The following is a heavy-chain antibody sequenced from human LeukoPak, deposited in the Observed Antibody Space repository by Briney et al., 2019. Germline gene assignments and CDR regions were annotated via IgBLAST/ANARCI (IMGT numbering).Heavy chain of an antibody. CDR2: IYHTGRA. Sequence: PSETLSLTCNVSGYSVRSGHYWAWIRQPPGKGLEWIGNIYHTGRANYNGSLKSRLTMSVDTSKNQFSLKLNSVTAADTAVYFCARSDGWGFDPWGQGTLVIVSS. CDR1: GYSVRSGHY. D-gene: IGHD1-26*01. CDR3: ARSDGWGFDP. V-gene: IGHV4-38-2*02. J-gene: IGHJ5*02.